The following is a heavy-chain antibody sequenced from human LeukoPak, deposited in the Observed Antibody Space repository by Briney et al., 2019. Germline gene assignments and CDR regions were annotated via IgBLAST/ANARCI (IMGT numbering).Heavy chain of an antibody. Sequence: PGGSLRLSCAASGFTFSSYGMHWVRQAPGKGLDWVAVISYDGTNKDYADSVKGRFTISRDNSKDTLYLQMSDLKIEDTAVYYCARGGGDWGQGTLVTVSS. CDR1: GFTFSSYG. J-gene: IGHJ4*02. CDR3: ARGGGD. D-gene: IGHD3-16*01. CDR2: ISYDGTNK. V-gene: IGHV3-30*19.